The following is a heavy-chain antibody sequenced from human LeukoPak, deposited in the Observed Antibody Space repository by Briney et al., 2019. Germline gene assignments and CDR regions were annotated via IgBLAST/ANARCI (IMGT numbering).Heavy chain of an antibody. Sequence: GGSLRLSCVASGFTFSISWVTWVRQAPGKGLEWVANIDKHGSGKYYIDSVKGRSAISRDYASNSVFLQMSSLRAEDTSVYYCARDGGWGYYDLWGQGTPVTVSS. D-gene: IGHD3-16*01. CDR3: ARDGGWGYYDL. J-gene: IGHJ4*02. CDR1: GFTFSISW. V-gene: IGHV3-7*01. CDR2: IDKHGSGK.